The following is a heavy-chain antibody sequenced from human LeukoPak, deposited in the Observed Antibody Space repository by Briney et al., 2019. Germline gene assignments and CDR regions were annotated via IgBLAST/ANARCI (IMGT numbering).Heavy chain of an antibody. Sequence: PSETLSLTCSVSGVSMTNDRWTWIRQAPEKGLEWIGYMSDSGQTNYNPSLRSRATVSVDTSKSQCSLRLTSVTSADTAVYYCARITGYFDSGGSYYWGFFDYWGQGSLVTVSS. V-gene: IGHV4-59*01. CDR2: MSDSGQT. CDR1: GVSMTNDR. CDR3: ARITGYFDSGGSYYWGFFDY. J-gene: IGHJ4*02. D-gene: IGHD3-22*01.